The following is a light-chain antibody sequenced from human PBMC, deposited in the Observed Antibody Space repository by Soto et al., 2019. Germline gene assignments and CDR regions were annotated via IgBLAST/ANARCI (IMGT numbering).Light chain of an antibody. CDR1: QSVSSY. CDR3: QQRSNWPQLT. V-gene: IGKV3-11*01. CDR2: DAS. Sequence: EIVLTQSPATLSLSPGERATLSCRASQSVSSYLAWYQQKPGQAPRLLIYDASNRATGIPARFSGSGSGTDFTLTISSLEPEDLAAYYCQQRSNWPQLTFGGGTKVEIK. J-gene: IGKJ4*01.